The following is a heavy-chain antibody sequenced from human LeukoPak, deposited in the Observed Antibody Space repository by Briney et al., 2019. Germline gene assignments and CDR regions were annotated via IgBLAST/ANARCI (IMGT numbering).Heavy chain of an antibody. V-gene: IGHV3-23*01. CDR1: GFTFNSYA. CDR2: ISASGGST. Sequence: PGGSLRLSCAASGFTFNSYAMSWVRQAPGKGLEWVSAISASGGSTYYADSVKGRFTISRDNAKNTLYLQMNSLRGEDTATYYCAKPIARSNFDYWGQGTLVTVSS. D-gene: IGHD6-13*01. CDR3: AKPIARSNFDY. J-gene: IGHJ4*02.